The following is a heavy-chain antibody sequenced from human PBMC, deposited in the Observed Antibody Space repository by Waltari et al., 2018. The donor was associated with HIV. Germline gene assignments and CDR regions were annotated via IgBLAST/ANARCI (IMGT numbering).Heavy chain of an antibody. V-gene: IGHV3-74*01. Sequence: EVQLVESGGGLVQPGGSLRLSCAASGFTFSSYWTHWVSQAPGKGLVGVASMKRDGGSTSYADSVKGRFTISRDNAKNTLYLQMNSLRAEDTAVYYCARAGRDGKLPPDYWGQGTLVTVSS. CDR3: ARAGRDGKLPPDY. D-gene: IGHD1-7*01. CDR2: MKRDGGST. CDR1: GFTFSSYW. J-gene: IGHJ4*02.